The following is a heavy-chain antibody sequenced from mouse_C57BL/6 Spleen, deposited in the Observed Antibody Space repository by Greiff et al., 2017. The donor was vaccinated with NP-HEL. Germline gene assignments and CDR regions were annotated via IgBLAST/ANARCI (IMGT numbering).Heavy chain of an antibody. V-gene: IGHV1-82*01. Sequence: VQLQQSGPELVKPGASVKISCKASGYAFSSSWMNWVKQRPGKGLEWIGRIYPGDGDTNYNGKFKGKATLTADKSSSTAYMQLSSLTSEDSAVYFCATIITTVAWYFDVWGTGTTVTVSS. CDR1: GYAFSSSW. J-gene: IGHJ1*03. CDR3: ATIITTVAWYFDV. CDR2: IYPGDGDT. D-gene: IGHD1-1*01.